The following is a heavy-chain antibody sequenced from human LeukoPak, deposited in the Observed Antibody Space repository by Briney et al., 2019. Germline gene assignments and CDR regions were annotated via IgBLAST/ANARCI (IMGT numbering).Heavy chain of an antibody. CDR3: ARVLRDYYGSGSYYTLDY. CDR1: GFTVSSNY. V-gene: IGHV3-66*01. D-gene: IGHD3-10*01. Sequence: GGSLRLSCAASGFTVSSNYMSWVRQAPGKGLEWVSVIYGGGSTYYADSVKGRFTISRDNSKNTLYLQMNSLRAEDTAVYYCARVLRDYYGSGSYYTLDYWGQGTLVTVSS. J-gene: IGHJ4*02. CDR2: IYGGGST.